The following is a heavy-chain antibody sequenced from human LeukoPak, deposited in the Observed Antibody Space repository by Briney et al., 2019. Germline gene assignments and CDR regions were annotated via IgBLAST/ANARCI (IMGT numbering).Heavy chain of an antibody. Sequence: PSETLSLTCTVSGGSISSGDYYWSWIRQPAGKGLEWIGRIYTSGSTNYNPSLKSRVTMSVDTSKNQFSLKLSSVTAADTAVYYCARDSRGAYCGGCGAFDIWGQGTMVTVSS. CDR2: IYTSGST. J-gene: IGHJ3*02. D-gene: IGHD2-21*01. V-gene: IGHV4-61*02. CDR1: GGSISSGDYY. CDR3: ARDSRGAYCGGCGAFDI.